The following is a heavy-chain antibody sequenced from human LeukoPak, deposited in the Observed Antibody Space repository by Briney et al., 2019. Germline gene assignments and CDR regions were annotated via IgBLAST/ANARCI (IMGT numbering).Heavy chain of an antibody. V-gene: IGHV1-69*04. CDR1: VGTFSSYA. CDR2: IIPILGIA. D-gene: IGHD3-9*01. CDR3: ARAAPNYDILTGFNYYYYGMDV. Sequence: SVRVSCKASVGTFSSYAISWVRQAPGQGLEWMGRIIPILGIANYAQKFQGRVTITADKSTSTAYMELSSLRSEDTAVYYCARAAPNYDILTGFNYYYYGMDVWGQGTTVTVFS. J-gene: IGHJ6*02.